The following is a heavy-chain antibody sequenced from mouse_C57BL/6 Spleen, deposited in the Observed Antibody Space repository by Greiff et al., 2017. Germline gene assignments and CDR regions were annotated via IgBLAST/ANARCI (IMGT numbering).Heavy chain of an antibody. CDR3: ARREYDYGERYFEV. D-gene: IGHD2-4*01. J-gene: IGHJ1*03. Sequence: QVQLQQPGAELVKPGASVKMSCKASGYTFTSYWITWVKQRPGQGLEWIGDIYPGSGSTNYYEKFKSKATLTVDTSSSTAYMQLSSLTSEDSAVYYCARREYDYGERYFEVWGTGTTVTVAS. CDR2: IYPGSGST. V-gene: IGHV1-55*01. CDR1: GYTFTSYW.